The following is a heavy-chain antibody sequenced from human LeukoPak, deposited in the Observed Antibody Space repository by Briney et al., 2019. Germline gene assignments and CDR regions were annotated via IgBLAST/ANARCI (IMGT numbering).Heavy chain of an antibody. V-gene: IGHV1-24*01. CDR3: ATVGMVRGYDFDY. CDR2: FDPEDGET. J-gene: IGHJ4*02. CDR1: GYTLTELS. D-gene: IGHD3-10*01. Sequence: GASVKVSCKVSGYTLTELSMHWVRQAPGKGLEWMGGFDPEDGETIYAQKFQGGVTMTEDTSTDTAYMELSSLRSEDTAVYYCATVGMVRGYDFDYWGQGTLVTVSS.